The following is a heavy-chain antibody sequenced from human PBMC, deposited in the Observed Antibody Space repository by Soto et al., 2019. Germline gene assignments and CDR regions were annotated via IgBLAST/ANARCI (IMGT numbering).Heavy chain of an antibody. J-gene: IGHJ6*02. V-gene: IGHV3-30-3*01. CDR3: ARDLSGFGESYYYYGMDV. D-gene: IGHD3-10*01. CDR1: GFTFRSYA. Sequence: GGALGLSWAGSGFTFRSYALPWGRPAPGQGLGGVAGISFDGSNKYYADSVKGRFTISRDNSKNTLYLQMNSLRAEDTAVYYCARDLSGFGESYYYYGMDVWGQGTTVTVSS. CDR2: ISFDGSNK.